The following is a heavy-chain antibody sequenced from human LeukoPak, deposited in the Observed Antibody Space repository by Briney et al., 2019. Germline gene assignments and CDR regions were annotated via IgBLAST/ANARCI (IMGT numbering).Heavy chain of an antibody. CDR3: ARDNCGGDCYPDY. J-gene: IGHJ4*02. CDR2: IIPILGTA. D-gene: IGHD2-21*02. CDR1: GGTFSSYA. V-gene: IGHV1-69*10. Sequence: ASVKVSCKASGGTFSSYAISWVRQAPGQGLEWMGGIIPILGTANYAQKFQGRVTITADKSTSTAYMELSSLRSEDTALYYCARDNCGGDCYPDYWGQGTLVTVSS.